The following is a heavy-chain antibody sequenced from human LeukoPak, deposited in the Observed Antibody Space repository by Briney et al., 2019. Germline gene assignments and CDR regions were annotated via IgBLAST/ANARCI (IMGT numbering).Heavy chain of an antibody. CDR3: ARDKILSRGYSGYEIDP. V-gene: IGHV1-46*01. J-gene: IGHJ5*02. CDR1: GYTFTSYY. CDR2: INPSGGST. D-gene: IGHD5-12*01. Sequence: GASVKVSCKASGYTFTSYYMHWVRQAPGQGLEWMEIINPSGGSTSYAQKFQGRVTMTRDTSTSTVYMELSSLRSEDTAVYYCARDKILSRGYSGYEIDPWGQGTLVTVSS.